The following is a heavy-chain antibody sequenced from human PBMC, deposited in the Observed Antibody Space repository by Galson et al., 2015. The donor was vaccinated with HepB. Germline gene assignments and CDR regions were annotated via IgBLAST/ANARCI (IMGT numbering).Heavy chain of an antibody. V-gene: IGHV1-69*13. CDR1: GGTFSSYA. CDR2: IIPIFGIA. D-gene: IGHD2-2*01. J-gene: IGHJ5*02. CDR3: ARDSVPAAVDWFDP. Sequence: SVKVSCKASGGTFSSYAISWVRQAPGQGLEWMGGIIPIFGIANYAQKFQGRVTITADESTSTAYMELSSLRSEDTAVYYCARDSVPAAVDWFDPWGQGTLVTVSS.